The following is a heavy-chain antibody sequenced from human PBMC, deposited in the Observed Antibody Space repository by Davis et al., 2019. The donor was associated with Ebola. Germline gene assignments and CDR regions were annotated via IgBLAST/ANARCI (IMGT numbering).Heavy chain of an antibody. CDR3: ARDGPNYDVDY. V-gene: IGHV3-23*01. Sequence: GESLKISCAASGFTLSSSALSWVRQAPGRGLEWISAIDGSGESTYHADSVKGRFTISRDSSKNTLYLQMNSLRVDDTAVYFCARDGPNYDVDYWGQGTLVTVSA. CDR2: IDGSGEST. CDR1: GFTLSSSA. D-gene: IGHD3-22*01. J-gene: IGHJ4*02.